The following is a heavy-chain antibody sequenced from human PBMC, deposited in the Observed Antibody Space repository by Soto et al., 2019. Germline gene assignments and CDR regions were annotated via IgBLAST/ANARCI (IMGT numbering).Heavy chain of an antibody. V-gene: IGHV3-23*01. J-gene: IGHJ1*01. CDR2: ISGSGGST. Sequence: EVQLLESGGGLVQPGGSLRLSCAASGFTFSSYAMHWVRQAPGKGLEWVAIISGSGGSTYYADSVKGRFTISRYTSKNKLYQNMNSLRADDTAVYYCAKEDSYYDSSGYYLEYFHHWGQGTLVTVSS. CDR3: AKEDSYYDSSGYYLEYFHH. CDR1: GFTFSSYA. D-gene: IGHD3-22*01.